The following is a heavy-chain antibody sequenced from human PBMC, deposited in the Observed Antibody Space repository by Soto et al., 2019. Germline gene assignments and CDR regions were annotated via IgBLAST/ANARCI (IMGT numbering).Heavy chain of an antibody. Sequence: EVQLVESGGGLVQPGGSLRLSCAASGFTFSSYSMNWVRQAPGKGLEWVSYISSSSSTIYYADSVKGRFTISRDNAKNSLYLQMNSLRDEDTAVYYCAGAYDFWSGYLDRFDYWGQGTLVTVSS. V-gene: IGHV3-48*02. J-gene: IGHJ4*02. CDR1: GFTFSSYS. CDR2: ISSSSSTI. CDR3: AGAYDFWSGYLDRFDY. D-gene: IGHD3-3*01.